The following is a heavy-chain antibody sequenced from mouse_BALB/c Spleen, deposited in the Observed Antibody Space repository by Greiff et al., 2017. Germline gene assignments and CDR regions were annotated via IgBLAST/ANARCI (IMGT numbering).Heavy chain of an antibody. J-gene: IGHJ2*01. CDR2: IDPANGNT. CDR1: GFNIKDTY. CDR3: ASYYVSGFDY. Sequence: EVQLHQSGAELVKPGASVKLSCTTSGFNIKDTYMHWVKQRPEQGLEWIGRIDPANGNTKYDPKFQDKATITADTSSNTAYLQLSSLTSEDTAVYYCASYYVSGFDYWGQGTTLTVSS. V-gene: IGHV14-3*02. D-gene: IGHD1-1*01.